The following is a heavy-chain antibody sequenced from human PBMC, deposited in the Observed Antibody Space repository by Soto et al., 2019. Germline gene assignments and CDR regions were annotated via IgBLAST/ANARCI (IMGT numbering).Heavy chain of an antibody. CDR2: IYYSGST. Sequence: SETLSLTCTVSGGSISSSSYYWGWIRQPPGKGLEWIGSIYYSGSTYYNPSLKSRVTISVDTSKNQFSLKLSSVTAADTAVYYCARGREQQLVLFDYWGQGTLVTVSS. CDR3: ARGREQQLVLFDY. V-gene: IGHV4-39*07. D-gene: IGHD6-13*01. J-gene: IGHJ4*02. CDR1: GGSISSSSYY.